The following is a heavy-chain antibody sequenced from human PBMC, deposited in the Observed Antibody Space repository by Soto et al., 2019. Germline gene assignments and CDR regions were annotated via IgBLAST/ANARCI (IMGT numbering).Heavy chain of an antibody. J-gene: IGHJ4*02. CDR1: GGSISSGGYS. CDR3: ARGFDSSGYYGGLDY. CDR2: IYHSGST. V-gene: IGHV4-30-2*01. D-gene: IGHD3-22*01. Sequence: PSETLSLTCAVSGGSISSGGYSWSWIRQPPGKGLEWIGHIYHSGSTYYNPSLKSRVTISADRSKNQLSLKLSSVTAADTAVYYCARGFDSSGYYGGLDYWGQGTLVTVSS.